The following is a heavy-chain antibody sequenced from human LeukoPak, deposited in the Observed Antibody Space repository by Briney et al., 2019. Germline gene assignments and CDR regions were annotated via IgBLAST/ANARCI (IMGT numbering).Heavy chain of an antibody. V-gene: IGHV4-59*01. CDR3: ARGTHVLRFLEWSPQAYGMDV. D-gene: IGHD3-3*01. CDR1: GGSISSYY. CDR2: IYYSGST. J-gene: IGHJ6*02. Sequence: SETPSLTCTVSGGSISSYYWSWIRQPPGKGLEWIGYIYYSGSTNYNPSLKSRVTISVDTSKNQFSLKLSSVTAADTAVYYCARGTHVLRFLEWSPQAYGMDVWGQGTTVTVSS.